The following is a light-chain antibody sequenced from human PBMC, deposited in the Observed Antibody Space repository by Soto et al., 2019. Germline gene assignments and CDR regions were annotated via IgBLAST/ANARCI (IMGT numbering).Light chain of an antibody. CDR1: QSISSW. CDR3: QQYNCSPT. CDR2: KAS. V-gene: IGKV1-5*03. Sequence: DIQMTQSPSTLSASVGDRVTITCRASQSISSWLAWYQQKPGKAPKLLIYKASSLESGVPSRFSGSGSGTEFTLTISSLQPDDFATYYCQQYNCSPTFGQGTKVEIK. J-gene: IGKJ1*01.